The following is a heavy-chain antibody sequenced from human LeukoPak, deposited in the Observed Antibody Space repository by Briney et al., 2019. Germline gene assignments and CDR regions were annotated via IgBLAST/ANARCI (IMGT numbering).Heavy chain of an antibody. Sequence: GGSLRLSCSASGFTFSNYPMHWVRQAPGKGLEYVSAISSDGVSTYYGASVKGRFTISRDNPKYTLYLQMNSLRAEDTAVYYCARESDQGYYDSSGYWLSYGMDVWGQGTTVTVSS. J-gene: IGHJ6*02. CDR3: ARESDQGYYDSSGYWLSYGMDV. CDR1: GFTFSNYP. CDR2: ISSDGVST. D-gene: IGHD3-22*01. V-gene: IGHV3-64*04.